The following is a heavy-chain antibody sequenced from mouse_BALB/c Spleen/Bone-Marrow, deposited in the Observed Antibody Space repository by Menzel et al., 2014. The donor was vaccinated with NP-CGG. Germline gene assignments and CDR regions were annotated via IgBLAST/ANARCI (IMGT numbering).Heavy chain of an antibody. V-gene: IGHV5-6-4*01. Sequence: EVQLVESGGGLVKPGGSLKLSCAASGFTFSSYTMSWVRQTPEKRLEWVATISSGGSYTYYPDSVKGRFTISRDNAKNTLYLQMSSLKSGDTAMYYCTRDAMDYWGQGTSVTVSS. CDR3: TRDAMDY. CDR1: GFTFSSYT. CDR2: ISSGGSYT. J-gene: IGHJ4*01.